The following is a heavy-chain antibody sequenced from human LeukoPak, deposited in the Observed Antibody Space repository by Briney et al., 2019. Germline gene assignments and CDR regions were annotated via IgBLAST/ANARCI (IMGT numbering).Heavy chain of an antibody. V-gene: IGHV4-59*02. D-gene: IGHD2/OR15-2a*01. CDR2: LSYTGKT. J-gene: IGHJ4*02. CDR3: SEGYFEPFDH. CDR1: GASVSSSH. Sequence: SETLSLTCVVSGASVSSSHWNWIRQLPGKGLEWIGCLSYTGKTDYNPSLTSRVTISLDTSKNQVSLKLRSVTAAHTAVYYCSEGYFEPFDHWGQGTLVTVSS.